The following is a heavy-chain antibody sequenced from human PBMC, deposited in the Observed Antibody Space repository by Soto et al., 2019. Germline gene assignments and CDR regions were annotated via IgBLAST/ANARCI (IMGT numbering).Heavy chain of an antibody. D-gene: IGHD3-3*01. CDR3: ARDLRTIFGGPDAFDI. Sequence: PSETLSLTCTVSGGSISSGGYYWSWIRQHPGKGLEWIGYIYYGGSTYYNPSLKSRATISGDTSKNQFSLKLSSVTAADTAVYYCARDLRTIFGGPDAFDIWGQGTMVTVSS. CDR1: GGSISSGGYY. V-gene: IGHV4-31*03. J-gene: IGHJ3*02. CDR2: IYYGGST.